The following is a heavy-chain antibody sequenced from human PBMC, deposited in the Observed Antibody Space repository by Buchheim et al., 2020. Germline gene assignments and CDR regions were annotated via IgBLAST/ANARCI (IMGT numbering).Heavy chain of an antibody. CDR2: INPNSGGT. V-gene: IGHV1-2*04. Sequence: QVQLVQSGAEVKKPGASVKVSCKASGYTFTGYYMHWVRQAPGQGLEWMGWINPNSGGTNYAQKFQGWVTMTRDTSISTAYMELSRLRSDDTAVYYCARLGSRALRSGDYGDYLNYFDYWGQGTL. CDR1: GYTFTGYY. CDR3: ARLGSRALRSGDYGDYLNYFDY. J-gene: IGHJ4*02. D-gene: IGHD4-17*01.